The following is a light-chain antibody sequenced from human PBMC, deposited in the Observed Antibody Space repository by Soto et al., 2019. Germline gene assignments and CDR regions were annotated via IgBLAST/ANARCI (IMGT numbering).Light chain of an antibody. CDR1: TSNIGNNY. CDR2: ENN. CDR3: GTWDSSLSAGNYV. J-gene: IGLJ1*01. Sequence: VLTQPPSVSAAPGQKVTISCSGSTSNIGNNYVSWYQQLPGTAPKLLIYENNKRPSGIPDRFSGSKSGTSATLGITGLQTGDEADYYCGTWDSSLSAGNYVFGTGTKVTVL. V-gene: IGLV1-51*02.